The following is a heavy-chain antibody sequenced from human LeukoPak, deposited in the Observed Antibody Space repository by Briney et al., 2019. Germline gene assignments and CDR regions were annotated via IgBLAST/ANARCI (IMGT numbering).Heavy chain of an antibody. D-gene: IGHD3-3*01. V-gene: IGHV1-2*02. CDR3: ARESGITIFGAY. CDR2: INPNSGGT. CDR1: GYTFTGYY. Sequence: ASVKVSCKASGYTFTGYYMHWVRQAPGQGLEWMGWINPNSGGTNYAQKFQGRVTMTRDTSISTAYMELSRLRSDDTAVYYCARESGITIFGAYWGQGTMVTVSS. J-gene: IGHJ4*02.